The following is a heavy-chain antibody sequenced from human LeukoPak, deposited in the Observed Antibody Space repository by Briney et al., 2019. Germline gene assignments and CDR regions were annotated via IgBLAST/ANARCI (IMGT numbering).Heavy chain of an antibody. D-gene: IGHD3-10*01. Sequence: RSLRLSCAASGFTFSSYGMHWVHQAPGKGLEWVAVISYDGSNKYYADSVKGRFTISRDNSKNTLYLQMNSLRAEDTAVYYCANPGLLWFGESDAFDIWGQGTMVTVSS. V-gene: IGHV3-30*18. J-gene: IGHJ3*02. CDR2: ISYDGSNK. CDR3: ANPGLLWFGESDAFDI. CDR1: GFTFSSYG.